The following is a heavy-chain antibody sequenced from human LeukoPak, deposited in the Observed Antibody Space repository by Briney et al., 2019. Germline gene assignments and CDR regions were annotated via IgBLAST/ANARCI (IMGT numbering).Heavy chain of an antibody. V-gene: IGHV3-21*01. CDR3: ARDNVVRGVLIDY. CDR2: ISSSSSYI. J-gene: IGHJ4*02. Sequence: GGSLRLSCAASGFTFSSYSMNWVRQAPGKGLEWVSSISSSSSYIYYADSVKGRFTISRDNAKNSLYLQMNSLRAEDTAEYYCARDNVVRGVLIDYWGQGTLVTVSS. D-gene: IGHD3-10*01. CDR1: GFTFSSYS.